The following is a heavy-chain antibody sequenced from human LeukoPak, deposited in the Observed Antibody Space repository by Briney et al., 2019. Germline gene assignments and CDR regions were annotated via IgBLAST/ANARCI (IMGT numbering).Heavy chain of an antibody. J-gene: IGHJ4*02. CDR3: TREGFDY. Sequence: QAGGSLRLSCAASGFTFSSYWMHWVRQPPGKGLVWVSRINGDGSSTSYADSVKGRFTISRDNAKNTLYLQMNSLRVEDTAIYYCTREGFDYRGQGILVTVSS. CDR1: GFTFSSYW. V-gene: IGHV3-74*01. CDR2: INGDGSST.